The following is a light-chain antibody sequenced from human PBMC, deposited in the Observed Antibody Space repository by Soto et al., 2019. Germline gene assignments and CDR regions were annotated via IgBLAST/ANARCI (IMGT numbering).Light chain of an antibody. J-gene: IGKJ2*01. V-gene: IGKV1-9*01. CDR3: QQLNSYPPYMYT. Sequence: DIQLTQSPSFLSASVEDRVTITCRASQGISSYLAWYQQKPGKAPKLLIYAASTLQSGVPSRFSGSGSGTEFTLTISSLQPEDFATYYCQQLNSYPPYMYTFGQGTKLEIK. CDR2: AAS. CDR1: QGISSY.